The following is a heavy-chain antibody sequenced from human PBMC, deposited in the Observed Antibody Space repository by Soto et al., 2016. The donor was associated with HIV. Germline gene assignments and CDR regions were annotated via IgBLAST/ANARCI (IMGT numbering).Heavy chain of an antibody. Sequence: QVQLVQSGAEVKTPGASVKVSCKTSGYIFTGYYMHWVRQAPGQRLEWMGWMNPKNGGTNYAQKFQGRVTMTRDTSISTAYIELSSLRSDDTAVYYCVPSASDYFYFDYWAREPWSPSPQ. J-gene: IGHJ4*02. CDR1: GYIFTGYY. CDR2: MNPKNGGT. V-gene: IGHV1-2*02. D-gene: IGHD3-22*01. CDR3: VPSASDYFYFDY.